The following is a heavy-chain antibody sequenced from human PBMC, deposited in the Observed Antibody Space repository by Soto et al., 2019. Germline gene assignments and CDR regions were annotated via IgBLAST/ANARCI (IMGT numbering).Heavy chain of an antibody. D-gene: IGHD6-13*01. V-gene: IGHV4-59*01. J-gene: IGHJ4*02. Sequence: PSETLSLTCTVSGGSISSYYWSWIRQPPGKGLEWIGYIYYSGSTNYNPSLKSRVTISVDTSKNQFSLKLSSVTAADTAVYYCASSGYSSSWPFDYWGQGTLVTVSS. CDR3: ASSGYSSSWPFDY. CDR2: IYYSGST. CDR1: GGSISSYY.